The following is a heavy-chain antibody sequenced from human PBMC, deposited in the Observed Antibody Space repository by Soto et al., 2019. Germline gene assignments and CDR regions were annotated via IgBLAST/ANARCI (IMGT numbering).Heavy chain of an antibody. D-gene: IGHD3-22*01. Sequence: GVSLRHSCSASGFTFSSYSMNWVRQAPGKGLEWVSYISSSSSTIYYADSVKGRFTISRDNAKNSLYLQMNSLRDEDTAVYDCARSIYYSSGYYYVWYFDYCGPRTPVTVAS. J-gene: IGHJ4*02. CDR1: GFTFSSYS. CDR2: ISSSSSTI. CDR3: ARSIYYSSGYYYVWYFDY. V-gene: IGHV3-48*02.